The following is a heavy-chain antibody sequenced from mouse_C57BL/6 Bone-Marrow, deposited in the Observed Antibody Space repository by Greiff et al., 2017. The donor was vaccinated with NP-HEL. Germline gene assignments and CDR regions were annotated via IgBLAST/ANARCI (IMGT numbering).Heavy chain of an antibody. Sequence: EVQLQQSGPGMVKPSQSLSLTCTVTGYSITSGYDWHWIRHFPGNKLEWMGYISYSGSTNYNPSLKSRISITHDTSKNHFFLKLNSVTTEDTATYYCARWLQGYYAMDYWGQGTSVTVSS. V-gene: IGHV3-1*01. D-gene: IGHD2-2*01. CDR3: ARWLQGYYAMDY. J-gene: IGHJ4*01. CDR2: ISYSGST. CDR1: GYSITSGYD.